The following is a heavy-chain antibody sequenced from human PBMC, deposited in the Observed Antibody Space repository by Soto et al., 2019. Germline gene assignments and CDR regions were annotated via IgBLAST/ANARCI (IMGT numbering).Heavy chain of an antibody. CDR2: ISDSGGST. V-gene: IGHV3-23*01. CDR1: GFTFSSYA. Sequence: PGGSLRLSCAASGFTFSSYAMSWVRQAPGKGLEWVSAISDSGGSTYNADSVKGRFIISRDNSKNTLYLQVNSLRAEDTAVYYCARDLGTARAPFDYWGQGTLVTVSS. CDR3: ARDLGTARAPFDY. J-gene: IGHJ4*02.